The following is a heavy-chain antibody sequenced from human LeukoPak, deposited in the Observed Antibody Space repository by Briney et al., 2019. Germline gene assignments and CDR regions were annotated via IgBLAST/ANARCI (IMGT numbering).Heavy chain of an antibody. D-gene: IGHD3-22*01. CDR3: ARDFPYYYDSSGPHYFDY. CDR2: ISYDGSNK. V-gene: IGHV3-30*03. J-gene: IGHJ4*02. CDR1: GFTFSSYG. Sequence: GGSLRLSCAASGFTFSSYGMHWVRQAPGKGLEWVAVISYDGSNKYYADSVKGRFTISRDNSKNTLYLQMNSLRAEDTAVYYCARDFPYYYDSSGPHYFDYWGQGTLVTVSS.